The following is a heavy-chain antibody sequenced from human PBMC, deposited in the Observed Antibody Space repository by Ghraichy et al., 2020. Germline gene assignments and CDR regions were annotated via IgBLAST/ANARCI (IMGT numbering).Heavy chain of an antibody. V-gene: IGHV4-38-2*02. D-gene: IGHD6-19*01. CDR3: ARDEHWLLDY. CDR2: IYHSGST. Sequence: SETLSLTCTVSGYSISSGYYWGWIRQSPGKGLEWIGSIYHSGSTYYQNSSLKSRVTMSVDTSKNQFSLKLSSVTAADTAVYYCARDEHWLLDYWSQGTLVTVSS. CDR1: GYSISSGYY. J-gene: IGHJ4*02.